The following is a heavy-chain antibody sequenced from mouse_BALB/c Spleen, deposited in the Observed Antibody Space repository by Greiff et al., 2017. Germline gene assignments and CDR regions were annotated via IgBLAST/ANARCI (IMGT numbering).Heavy chain of an antibody. CDR1: GFNIKDTY. Sequence: VQLKQSGAELVKPGASVKLSCTASGFNIKDTYMHWVKQRPEQGLEWIGRIDPANGNTKYDPKFQGKATITADTSSNTAYLQLSSLTSEDTAVYYCAYYYGSSYVDVWGAGTTVTVSS. CDR3: AYYYGSSYVDV. V-gene: IGHV14-3*02. CDR2: IDPANGNT. D-gene: IGHD1-1*01. J-gene: IGHJ1*01.